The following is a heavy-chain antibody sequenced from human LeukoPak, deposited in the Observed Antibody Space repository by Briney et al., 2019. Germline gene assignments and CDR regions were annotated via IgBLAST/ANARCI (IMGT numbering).Heavy chain of an antibody. J-gene: IGHJ6*02. Sequence: SETLSLTCTVSGGSISSYYWSWIRQPPGKGLEWIGYIYYSGSTNYNPSLKSRVTISVDTSKNQFSLKLSSVTAADTAVYYCARRGGNSYYYYGMDVWGQGTTVTVSS. V-gene: IGHV4-59*08. CDR2: IYYSGST. CDR1: GGSISSYY. D-gene: IGHD2-15*01. CDR3: ARRGGNSYYYYGMDV.